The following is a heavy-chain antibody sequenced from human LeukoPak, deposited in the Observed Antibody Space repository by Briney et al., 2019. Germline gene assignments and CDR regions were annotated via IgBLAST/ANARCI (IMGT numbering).Heavy chain of an antibody. CDR2: INHSGST. D-gene: IGHD5-18*01. V-gene: IGHV4-34*01. CDR1: GGSFSGYY. J-gene: IGHJ4*02. Sequence: SETLSLICAVYGGSFSGYYWSWIRQPPGKGLEWIGEINHSGSTNYNPSLKSRVTISVDTSKNQFSLKLSSVTAADTAVYYCARNGGRSSEIRGYSYGLNYWGQGTLVTVSS. CDR3: ARNGGRSSEIRGYSYGLNY.